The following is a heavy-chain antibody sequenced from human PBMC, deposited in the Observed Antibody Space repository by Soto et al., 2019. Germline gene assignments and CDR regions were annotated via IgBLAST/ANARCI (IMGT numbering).Heavy chain of an antibody. CDR3: ARVGDSNWFDP. CDR1: GYSISSGYY. Sequence: ETLSPTGSGSGYSISSGYYWCWIRQPPGKGLEWIGSIYHSGSTYYNPSLKSRVTISVDTSKNQFSLKLSSVTAADTAVYYCARVGDSNWFDPWGQGTMVTVSS. CDR2: IYHSGST. V-gene: IGHV4-38-2*02. D-gene: IGHD1-26*01. J-gene: IGHJ5*02.